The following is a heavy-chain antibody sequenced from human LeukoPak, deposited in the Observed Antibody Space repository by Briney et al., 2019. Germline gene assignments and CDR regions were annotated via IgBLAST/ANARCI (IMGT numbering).Heavy chain of an antibody. J-gene: IGHJ3*02. CDR3: ARSRLPDAFDI. Sequence: PSVTLSLTCTVSGGSISSSSYFWGWIRQPPGKGLEWIGSIYYSGSTYYNPSLKSRATISADTSKNQFSLKLSSVTAADTAVYYCARSRLPDAFDIWGQGTMVTVSS. CDR1: GGSISSSSYF. V-gene: IGHV4-39*01. CDR2: IYYSGST.